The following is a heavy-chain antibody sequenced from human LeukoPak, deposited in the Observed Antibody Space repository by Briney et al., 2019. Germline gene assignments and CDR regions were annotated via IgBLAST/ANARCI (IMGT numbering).Heavy chain of an antibody. CDR1: GFTFDDYG. Sequence: GGSLRLSCAASGFTFDDYGMSWVRQAPGKGLEWVSGINWNGGSTGYADSVKGRFTISRDNSKNSLYLQMNSLRTEDTALYYCANAGLEAFDIWGQGTMVTVSS. V-gene: IGHV3-20*04. J-gene: IGHJ3*02. CDR3: ANAGLEAFDI. CDR2: INWNGGST. D-gene: IGHD5-24*01.